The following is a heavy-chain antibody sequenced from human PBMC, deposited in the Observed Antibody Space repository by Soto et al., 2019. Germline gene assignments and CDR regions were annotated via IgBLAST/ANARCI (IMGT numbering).Heavy chain of an antibody. J-gene: IGHJ6*02. Sequence: ASVKVSCKASGYTFTGYYMHWLRQAPGQGLEWMGWINPNSGGTNYAQKFQGWVTMTRDTSISTAYMELSRLRSDDTAVYYCARESCSGGSCYYGMDVWGQGTTVTVSS. CDR1: GYTFTGYY. CDR3: ARESCSGGSCYYGMDV. V-gene: IGHV1-2*04. D-gene: IGHD2-15*01. CDR2: INPNSGGT.